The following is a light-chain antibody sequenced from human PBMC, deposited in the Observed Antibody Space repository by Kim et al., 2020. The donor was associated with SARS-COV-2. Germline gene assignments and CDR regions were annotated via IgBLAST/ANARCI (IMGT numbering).Light chain of an antibody. CDR1: PADFVAYNH. V-gene: IGLV2-14*03. CDR2: DVT. Sequence: QSVTISCSGSPADFVAYNHVSWYQHHPGRAPTLLIYDVTKRPSRVSNRFSGSKSGNTASLTISGLQSDDEANYYCASCTSSRTSLLFGSGTKVTVL. CDR3: ASCTSSRTSLL. J-gene: IGLJ6*01.